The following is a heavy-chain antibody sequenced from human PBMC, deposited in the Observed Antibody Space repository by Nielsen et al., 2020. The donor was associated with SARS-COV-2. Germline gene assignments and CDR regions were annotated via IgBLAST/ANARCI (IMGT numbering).Heavy chain of an antibody. V-gene: IGHV3-21*01. CDR2: ISSSSSYT. D-gene: IGHD6-13*01. CDR1: GFTFSSYS. J-gene: IGHJ6*03. Sequence: GESLKISCAASGFTFSSYSMNWVRQAPGKGLEWVSSISSSSSYTNYADSVKGRFTISRDNAKNSLYLQMNSLRAEDTAVYYCARDGVAAAGTVFYYYMDVWGKGTTVTVSS. CDR3: ARDGVAAAGTVFYYYMDV.